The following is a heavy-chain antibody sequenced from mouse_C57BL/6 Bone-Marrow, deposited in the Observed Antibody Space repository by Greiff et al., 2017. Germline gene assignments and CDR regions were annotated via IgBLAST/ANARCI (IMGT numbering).Heavy chain of an antibody. V-gene: IGHV1-74*01. CDR1: GYTFTSYW. CDR3: AGNYYEYDAGGDY. D-gene: IGHD2-4*01. Sequence: QVQLQQPGAELVKPGASVKVSCKASGYTFTSYWMHWVKQRPGQGLEWIGRIHPSDSDTNYNKKFKGKATMTVDKSSSTAYMQLSSLPSEDSAVYYCAGNYYEYDAGGDYWGQGTTVTVSS. J-gene: IGHJ4*01. CDR2: IHPSDSDT.